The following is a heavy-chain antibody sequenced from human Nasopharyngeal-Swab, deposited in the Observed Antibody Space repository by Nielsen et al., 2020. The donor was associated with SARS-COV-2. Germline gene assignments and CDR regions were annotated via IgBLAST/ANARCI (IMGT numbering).Heavy chain of an antibody. CDR2: IYYSGST. D-gene: IGHD6-13*01. CDR3: ASSIAVAGANWFDP. CDR1: GGSISSSSYY. V-gene: IGHV4-39*01. J-gene: IGHJ5*02. Sequence: SDTLSLTCTVSGGSISSSSYYWGWIRQPPGKGLEWIGSIYYSGSTYYNPSLKSRVTISVDTSKNQFSLKLSSVTAADTAVYYCASSIAVAGANWFDPWGQGTLVTVSS.